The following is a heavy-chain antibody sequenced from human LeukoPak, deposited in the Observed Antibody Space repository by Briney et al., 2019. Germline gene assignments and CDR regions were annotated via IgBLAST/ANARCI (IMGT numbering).Heavy chain of an antibody. J-gene: IGHJ6*03. D-gene: IGHD3-22*01. CDR2: IKQDGSEK. V-gene: IGHV3-7*01. CDR3: ARDDRGYMDV. CDR1: GFTFSDHY. Sequence: PGGSLRLSCAASGFTFSDHYMDWVRQAPGKGLEWVANIKQDGSEKYYVYSVNGRFTISRDNAKNSLYLQMNSLRAEDTAVYYCARDDRGYMDVAGKGTTVTVSS.